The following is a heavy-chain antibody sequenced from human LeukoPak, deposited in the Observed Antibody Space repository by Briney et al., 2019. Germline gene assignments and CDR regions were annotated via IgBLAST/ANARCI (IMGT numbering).Heavy chain of an antibody. D-gene: IGHD2-15*01. CDR3: AINGPQDNYDY. CDR1: GGSISSSSYY. J-gene: IGHJ4*02. V-gene: IGHV4-39*07. CDR2: IYYSGST. Sequence: PSETLSLTCTVSGGSISSSSYYWGWIRQPPGKGLEWIGSIYYSGSTYYNPSLKSRVTISVDTSKNQFSLKLSSVTAADTAVYYCAINGPQDNYDYWGQGTLVTVSS.